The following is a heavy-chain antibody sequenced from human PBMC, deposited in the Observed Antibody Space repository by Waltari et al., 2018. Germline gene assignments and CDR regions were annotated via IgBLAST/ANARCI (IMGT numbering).Heavy chain of an antibody. J-gene: IGHJ4*02. CDR1: GGTFSSYA. CDR2: VIPNLGTA. Sequence: QVQLVQSGAEVKKPGSSVKVSCKASGGTFSSYAISWGRRTPGQGLGWMGGVIPNLGTANYAQKFQGRVTITADESTSTAYMGLSSLRSEDTAVYYCARGEGRQPFDYWGQGTLVTVSS. V-gene: IGHV1-69*12. D-gene: IGHD1-26*01. CDR3: ARGEGRQPFDY.